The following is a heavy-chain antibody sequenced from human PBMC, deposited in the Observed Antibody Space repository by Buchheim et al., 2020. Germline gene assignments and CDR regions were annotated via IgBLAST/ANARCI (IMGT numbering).Heavy chain of an antibody. D-gene: IGHD4-17*01. V-gene: IGHV4-30-2*01. CDR3: ARGNGDYPGYFDY. J-gene: IGHJ4*02. CDR2: IYHSGST. Sequence: QVQLQESGPGLVKPSQTLSLTCAVSGGSISSGGYSWSWIRQPPGKGLEWIGYIYHSGSTYYNPSLKSRVTISVDRSKNQFPLKLSSVTAADTAVYYCARGNGDYPGYFDYWGQGTL. CDR1: GGSISSGGYS.